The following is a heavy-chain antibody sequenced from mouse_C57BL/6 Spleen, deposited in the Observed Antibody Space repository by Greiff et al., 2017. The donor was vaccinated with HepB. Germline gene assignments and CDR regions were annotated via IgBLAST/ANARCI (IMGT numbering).Heavy chain of an antibody. CDR3: ARGEKSWDGEAFAY. CDR1: GYTFTSYW. V-gene: IGHV1-64*01. Sequence: QVQLQQPGAELVKPGASVKLSCKASGYTFTSYWMHWVKQRPGQGLEWIGMIHPNSGSTNYNEKFKSKATLTVDKSSSTAYMQLSSLTSEDSAVDYWARGEKSWDGEAFAYWGQGSLVTVSA. D-gene: IGHD4-1*01. CDR2: IHPNSGST. J-gene: IGHJ3*01.